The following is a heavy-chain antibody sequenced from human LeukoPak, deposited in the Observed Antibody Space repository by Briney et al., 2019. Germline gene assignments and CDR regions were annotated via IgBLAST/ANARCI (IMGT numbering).Heavy chain of an antibody. V-gene: IGHV4-39*02. CDR2: IYYFGST. CDR3: ARERINVLWPVAGTGAFDM. J-gene: IGHJ3*02. D-gene: IGHD6-19*01. Sequence: SETLSLTCTVSGGSISNSSYYWGWIRQPPGRGLQWIGSIYYFGSTYYNPSLKSRVTMSVDTSKNQFTLKLSSVTAADTSVFYCARERINVLWPVAGTGAFDMWGQGTMVTVSS. CDR1: GGSISNSSYY.